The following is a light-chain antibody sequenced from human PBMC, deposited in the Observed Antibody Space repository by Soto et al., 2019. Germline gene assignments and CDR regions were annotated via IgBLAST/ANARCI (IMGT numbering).Light chain of an antibody. CDR1: SSDVGGYNY. CDR2: EVI. CDR3: SSYTGSITLL. Sequence: QAVVTQPASLSGSPGQSITISCTGTSSDVGGYNYVSWYQQHPGKAPKLIIYEVINRPSGISHRFSGSKSGNTASLTISGLQAEDEADYYCSSYTGSITLLFGGGTKVTVL. V-gene: IGLV2-14*01. J-gene: IGLJ2*01.